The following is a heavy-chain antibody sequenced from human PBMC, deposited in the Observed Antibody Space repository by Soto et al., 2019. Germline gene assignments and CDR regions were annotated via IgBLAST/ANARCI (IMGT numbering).Heavy chain of an antibody. V-gene: IGHV4-39*01. Sequence: QLQLQESGPGLVKPSETLSLTCSVSGGSVGSSNYYWGWVRQHPGEGLEWIGSIYYNGRTNYNPSLNSRVTISLDTSKNQFSLKLTSVTAADAAVYYCARQEGYTSGCQGYWGQGTLVTVSS. D-gene: IGHD6-19*01. CDR1: GGSVGSSNYY. CDR3: ARQEGYTSGCQGY. J-gene: IGHJ4*02. CDR2: IYYNGRT.